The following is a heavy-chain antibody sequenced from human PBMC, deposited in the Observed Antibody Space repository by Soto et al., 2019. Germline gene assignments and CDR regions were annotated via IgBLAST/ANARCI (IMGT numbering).Heavy chain of an antibody. V-gene: IGHV1-2*04. CDR1: GYTFTGYY. J-gene: IGHJ3*02. D-gene: IGHD2-15*01. CDR3: ARDKGWGYCSGGSCPERYAFDI. Sequence: ASVKVSCKASGYTFTGYYMHWVRQAPGQGLEWKGWINPNSGGTNYAQKFQGWVTMTRDTSIGTAYMELSRLRSDDTAVYYCARDKGWGYCSGGSCPERYAFDIWGQGTMVTVSS. CDR2: INPNSGGT.